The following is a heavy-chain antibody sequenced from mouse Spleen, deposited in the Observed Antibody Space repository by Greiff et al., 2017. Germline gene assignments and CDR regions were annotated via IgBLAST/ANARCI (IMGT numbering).Heavy chain of an antibody. J-gene: IGHJ1*01. Sequence: DVKLQESGGDLVKLGGSLKLSCAASGFTFSSYAMSWVRQSPEKRLEWVATIRSGGGNTYYPDSVKGRFTISRDNAKNTLYLQMSSLKSEDTAMYFFAREVINKIVDLWYFDVWGAGTTVTVSS. V-gene: IGHV5-9*04. CDR1: GFTFSSYA. D-gene: IGHD1-1*01. CDR2: IRSGGGNT. CDR3: AREVINKIVDLWYFDV.